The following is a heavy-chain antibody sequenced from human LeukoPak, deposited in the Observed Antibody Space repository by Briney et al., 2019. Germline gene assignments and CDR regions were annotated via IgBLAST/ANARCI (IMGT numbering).Heavy chain of an antibody. CDR1: VYAVTIND. V-gene: IGHV1-2*02. D-gene: IGHD2-15*01. CDR2: INYDSGGT. J-gene: IGHJ4*02. CDR3: VIDADNRVGHGFYSFVH. Sequence: ASVTVSYKAAVYAVTINDKYWVWIAPGEGLEWMGWINYDSGGTNHAQKFQDRVTMTRDTTLSTVYMEVRELTSDDTAMYFCVIDADNRVGHGFYSFVHWGQGTLVAVSS.